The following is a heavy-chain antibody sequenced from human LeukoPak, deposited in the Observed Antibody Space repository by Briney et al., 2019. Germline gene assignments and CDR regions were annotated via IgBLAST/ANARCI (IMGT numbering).Heavy chain of an antibody. D-gene: IGHD3-10*01. CDR2: INPNSGDT. CDR3: ASELYGSGAYGFNY. CDR1: GYTFTGYH. J-gene: IGHJ4*02. Sequence: ASVKVSCKASGYTFTGYHMQWVRQAPGQGLEWMGCINPNSGDTNYAQRFQGRVTMTRDTSITTAYMELSSLRSDDTAVYYCASELYGSGAYGFNYWGQGTLVTVSS. V-gene: IGHV1-2*02.